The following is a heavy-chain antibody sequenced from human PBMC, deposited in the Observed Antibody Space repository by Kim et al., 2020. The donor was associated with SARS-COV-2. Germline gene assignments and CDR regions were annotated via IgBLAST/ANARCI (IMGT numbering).Heavy chain of an antibody. V-gene: IGHV3-13*04. CDR1: GFTFSSYD. J-gene: IGHJ6*02. CDR3: ARGGYVDIVATIVKDYYYGMDV. CDR2: IGTAGDT. Sequence: GGSLRLSCAASGFTFSSYDMHWVRQATGKGLEWVSAIGTAGDTYYPGSVKGRFTISRENAKNYLHLQMNSMRAGDTAVYYCARGGYVDIVATIVKDYYYGMDVWGRGTTFTVSS. D-gene: IGHD5-12*01.